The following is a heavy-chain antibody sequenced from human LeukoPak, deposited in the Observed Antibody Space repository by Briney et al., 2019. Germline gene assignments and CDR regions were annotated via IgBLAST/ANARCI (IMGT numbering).Heavy chain of an antibody. V-gene: IGHV3-7*01. CDR1: GFTFDSYS. J-gene: IGHJ4*02. CDR3: ARFSFGYSFDY. D-gene: IGHD3-16*01. CDR2: IKQDGSEK. Sequence: GGSLRLSCAASGFTFDSYSMNWVRQAPGKGLEWVANIKQDGSEKYYVDSVKGRFTISRDNAKNSLYLQMNSLRAEDTAVYYCARFSFGYSFDYWGQGTLVTVSS.